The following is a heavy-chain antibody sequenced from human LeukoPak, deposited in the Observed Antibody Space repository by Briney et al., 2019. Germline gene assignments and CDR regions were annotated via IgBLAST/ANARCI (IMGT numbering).Heavy chain of an antibody. CDR2: ISSSGSTI. V-gene: IGHV3-48*03. Sequence: GGSLRLSCAASGFTFSSYEMNWVRQAPGKGLEWDSYISSSGSTIYYAGSVKGRFTISRDNAKNSLYLQMNSLRAEDTAVYYCARVMQGAAAGSPYFDYWGQGTLVTVSS. J-gene: IGHJ4*02. CDR1: GFTFSSYE. D-gene: IGHD6-13*01. CDR3: ARVMQGAAAGSPYFDY.